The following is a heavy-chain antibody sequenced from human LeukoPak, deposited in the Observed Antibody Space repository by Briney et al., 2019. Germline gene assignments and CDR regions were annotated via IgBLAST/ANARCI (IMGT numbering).Heavy chain of an antibody. V-gene: IGHV3-33*06. CDR1: GFTFSSYG. D-gene: IGHD6-13*01. CDR2: IWYDGSNK. J-gene: IGHJ4*02. CDR3: AKDPHSSSWYYFDS. Sequence: GRSLRLSCAASGFTFSSYGMHWVRQAPGKGLEWVAVIWYDGSNKFYADSVKGRFTISRDNSKNTLYLQMNSLRAEDTAFYYCAKDPHSSSWYYFDSWGQGTLVTVSS.